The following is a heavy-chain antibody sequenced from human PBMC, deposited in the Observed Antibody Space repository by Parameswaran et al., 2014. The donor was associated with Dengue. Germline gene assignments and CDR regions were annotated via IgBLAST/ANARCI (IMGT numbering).Heavy chain of an antibody. V-gene: IGHV3-11*01. J-gene: IGHJ4*02. D-gene: IGHD1-26*01. CDR3: ARDGGKEGANFGY. CDR2: ISSSGSTI. Sequence: VRQMPGKGAGWVSYISSSGSTIYYADSVKGRFTISRDNAKNSLYLQMNSLRAEDTAVYYCARDGGKEGANFGYWGQGTLVTVSS.